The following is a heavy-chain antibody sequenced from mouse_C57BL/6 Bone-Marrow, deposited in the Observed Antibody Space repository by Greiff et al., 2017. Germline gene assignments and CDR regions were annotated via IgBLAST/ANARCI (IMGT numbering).Heavy chain of an antibody. V-gene: IGHV1-50*01. CDR3: AGRNYEGDY. Sequence: QVQLQQPGAELVKPGASVKLSCKASGYTFTSYWMQWVKQRPGQGLEWIGEIDPSDSYTNYNQKFKGQATLTVDTSSSTAYMQLSSLTSEDSAVYYCAGRNYEGDYWGQGTTLTVSS. CDR2: IDPSDSYT. D-gene: IGHD1-1*01. J-gene: IGHJ2*01. CDR1: GYTFTSYW.